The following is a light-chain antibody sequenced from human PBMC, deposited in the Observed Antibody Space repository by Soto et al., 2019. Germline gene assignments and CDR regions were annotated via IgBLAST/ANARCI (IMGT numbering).Light chain of an antibody. Sequence: EIVLTQSPCTLSLYTGERATLSCRASQSVSSSYLARYQQKPGQAPRLLIYGASSRATGIPDRFSGSGSGTDFTLTISRLEPEDFAVYYCQQYGSSPPTFGQGTKADI. CDR1: QSVSSSY. CDR2: GAS. J-gene: IGKJ1*01. CDR3: QQYGSSPPT. V-gene: IGKV3-20*01.